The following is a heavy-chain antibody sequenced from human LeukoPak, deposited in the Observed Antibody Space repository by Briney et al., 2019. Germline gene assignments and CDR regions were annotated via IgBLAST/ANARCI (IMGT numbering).Heavy chain of an antibody. CDR1: GFPLNRFA. CDR3: AKEGITGADS. J-gene: IGHJ4*02. V-gene: IGHV3-23*01. Sequence: GGSLTLSCTASGFPLNRFAMSWVRQAPGQGLAWVSAISGGGDAHYADSVKGRFTISRDNSKNTLFLHISNLTADDTALYYCAKEGITGADSWGQGTLVSVSS. CDR2: ISGGGDA.